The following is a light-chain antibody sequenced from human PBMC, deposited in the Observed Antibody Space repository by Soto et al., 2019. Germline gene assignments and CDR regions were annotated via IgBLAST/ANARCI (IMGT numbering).Light chain of an antibody. V-gene: IGKV1-5*01. CDR3: QQYNSYPWT. CDR2: DAA. J-gene: IGKJ1*01. Sequence: DIQMTQSPSTLSASVGDRVTITCRASQSISSWLAWYQQKPGKAPKLLIYDAASLERGVPSRFSGSGSGTEFTLTISSLQPDDFATYYCQQYNSYPWTLGQGTKVEIK. CDR1: QSISSW.